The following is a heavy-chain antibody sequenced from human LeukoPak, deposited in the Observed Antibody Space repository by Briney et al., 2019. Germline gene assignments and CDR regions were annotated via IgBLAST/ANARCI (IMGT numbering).Heavy chain of an antibody. CDR1: GFTFSSYS. V-gene: IGHV3-21*01. J-gene: IGHJ4*02. Sequence: PGGSLRLSCAASGFTFSSYSMNWVRQAPGKGLEWVSSISSSGSYIYYADSVKGRFTISRDNAKNSLYLQMNSLRAEDTAVYYCARDQELGGAIDYWGQGTLVTVSS. CDR2: ISSSGSYI. D-gene: IGHD3-16*01. CDR3: ARDQELGGAIDY.